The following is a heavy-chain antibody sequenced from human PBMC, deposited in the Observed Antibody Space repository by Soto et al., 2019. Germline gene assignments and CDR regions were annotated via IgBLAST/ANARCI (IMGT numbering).Heavy chain of an antibody. CDR3: ASCADRGRIAIGRTFDI. CDR1: GFTFSDSY. J-gene: IGHJ3*02. Sequence: QVQLVESGGGLVKPGGSLRLSCAASGFTFSDSYMSWIRQAPGKGLEWVSYISGSGSTTYYADYVKGRFNISRDNAKNSLYLQMNSLSAEDTDVYYCASCADRGRIAIGRTFDIWGQGTMVTVSS. CDR2: ISGSGSTT. D-gene: IGHD6-13*01. V-gene: IGHV3-11*01.